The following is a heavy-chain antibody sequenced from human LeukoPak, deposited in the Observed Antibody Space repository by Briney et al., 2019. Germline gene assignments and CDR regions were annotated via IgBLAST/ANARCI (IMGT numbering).Heavy chain of an antibody. CDR2: ISYDGSNK. J-gene: IGHJ4*02. CDR1: GFTFSSYA. CDR3: GRDFHGGSSSGY. V-gene: IGHV3-30-3*01. Sequence: GRSLRLSCAASGFTFSSYAMHWVRQAPGKGLEWVAVISYDGSNKYYADSVKGRFTISRDNSKNTLYLQMNSLRAEDTAVYYCGRDFHGGSSSGYWGQGTLVTVSS. D-gene: IGHD6-6*01.